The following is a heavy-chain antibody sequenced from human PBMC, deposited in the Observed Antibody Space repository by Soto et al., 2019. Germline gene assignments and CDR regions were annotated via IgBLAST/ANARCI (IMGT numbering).Heavy chain of an antibody. CDR2: IFYSGST. CDR1: GGSFSSYH. CDR3: ARDLFGDGYNFRY. J-gene: IGHJ4*02. D-gene: IGHD5-12*01. V-gene: IGHV4-59*01. Sequence: SETLSLTCSISGGSFSSYHWSWIRQPPGKGLEWIGYIFYSGSTTYNPSLKSRVSISLDTSKNQFSLKVSSVTAADTAVYYCARDLFGDGYNFRYWGQGTQVTVSS.